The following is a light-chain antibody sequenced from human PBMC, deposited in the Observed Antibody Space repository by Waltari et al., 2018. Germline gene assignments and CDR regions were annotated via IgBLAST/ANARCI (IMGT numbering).Light chain of an antibody. CDR3: QQTDSFPLT. CDR1: QDVSTW. CDR2: AAS. V-gene: IGKV1-12*01. Sequence: DIQMTQSPSSVSASIGDRVTISCRASQDVSTWVAWYQQKPGKAPNLLISAASSLQSGVPSRFSGSGSGTDFTHTISGLQPEDFTIYFCQQTDSFPLTFGGGTKVELK. J-gene: IGKJ4*01.